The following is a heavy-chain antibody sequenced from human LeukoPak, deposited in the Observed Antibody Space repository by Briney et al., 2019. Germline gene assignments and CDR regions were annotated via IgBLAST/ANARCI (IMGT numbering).Heavy chain of an antibody. Sequence: GGSLRLSCAASGFTFSIYAMSWVRQAPGKGLEWVSAISGSGGTAYYADSVKGRFTISRDNSKNTLYLQMNSLRAEDTAVYYCARDRRGVARDYWGQGTLVTVSS. CDR3: ARDRRGVARDY. D-gene: IGHD5-12*01. CDR2: ISGSGGTA. CDR1: GFTFSIYA. V-gene: IGHV3-23*01. J-gene: IGHJ4*02.